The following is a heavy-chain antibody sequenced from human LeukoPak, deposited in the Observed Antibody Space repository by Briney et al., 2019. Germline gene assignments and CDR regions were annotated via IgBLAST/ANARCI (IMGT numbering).Heavy chain of an antibody. J-gene: IGHJ2*01. V-gene: IGHV3-15*01. CDR1: GFTFSSYG. Sequence: GGSLRLSCAASGFTFSSYGIHWVRQAPGKGLEWIGRIKSKTDGGTTDYAAPVKGRFTISRDDSENTLYLQMNSLKTEDTAVYFCTTETNWYFDLWGRGTLVTVSS. CDR2: IKSKTDGGTT. CDR3: TTETNWYFDL. D-gene: IGHD1-1*01.